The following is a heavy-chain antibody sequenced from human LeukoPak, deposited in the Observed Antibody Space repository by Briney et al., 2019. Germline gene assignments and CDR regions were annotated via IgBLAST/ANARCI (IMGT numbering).Heavy chain of an antibody. D-gene: IGHD3-22*01. J-gene: IGHJ4*02. CDR1: GYTFTSYG. CDR3: ARDFYYYDSSGYYCDY. Sequence: ASVKVSCTASGYTFTSYGISWVRQAPGQGLGWMGWISAYNGNTNYAQKLQGRVTMTTDTSTSTAYMELRSLRSDDTAVYYCARDFYYYDSSGYYCDYWGQGTLVTVSS. V-gene: IGHV1-18*01. CDR2: ISAYNGNT.